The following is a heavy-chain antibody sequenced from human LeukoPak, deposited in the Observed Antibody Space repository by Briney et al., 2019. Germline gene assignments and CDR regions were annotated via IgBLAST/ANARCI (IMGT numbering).Heavy chain of an antibody. CDR2: ISGSGGST. D-gene: IGHD3-10*01. J-gene: IGHJ4*02. V-gene: IGHV3-23*01. Sequence: HTGGSLRLSCAASGFTFSSYAMSWVRQAPGKGLEWVSAISGSGGSTYYADSVKGRFTISRDNSKNTLYLQMNSLRAEDTAVYYCAKDFLPVAVDRDGSGSPWLRHGFDYWGQGTLVTVSS. CDR1: GFTFSSYA. CDR3: AKDFLPVAVDRDGSGSPWLRHGFDY.